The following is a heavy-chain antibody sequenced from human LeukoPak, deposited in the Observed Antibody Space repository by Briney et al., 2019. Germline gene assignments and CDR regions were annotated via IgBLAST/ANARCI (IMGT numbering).Heavy chain of an antibody. CDR1: GFTFNNYN. Sequence: GGSLRLSCAASGFTFNNYNMNWVRQAPGKALEWVSSITSSGAYIFYADSVKGRFTISRDNAKDSLYLQMNSLGPEDTAVYYCARDATPVTYYYDSSGYCVDYWGQGTLVTVSS. J-gene: IGHJ4*02. V-gene: IGHV3-21*04. CDR2: ITSSGAYI. CDR3: ARDATPVTYYYDSSGYCVDY. D-gene: IGHD3-22*01.